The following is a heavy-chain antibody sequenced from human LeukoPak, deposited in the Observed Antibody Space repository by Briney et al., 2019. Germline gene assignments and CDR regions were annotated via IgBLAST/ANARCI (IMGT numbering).Heavy chain of an antibody. CDR2: IYTSGST. Sequence: SETLSLTCTVSGGSISSGSYYWSWIRQPAGKGLEWIGRIYTSGSTNYNPSLKSRVTISVDTSKNQFSLKPSSVTAADTAVYYCAREFVVVTACPWFDPWGQGTLVTVSS. CDR1: GGSISSGSYY. J-gene: IGHJ5*02. V-gene: IGHV4-61*02. D-gene: IGHD2-21*02. CDR3: AREFVVVTACPWFDP.